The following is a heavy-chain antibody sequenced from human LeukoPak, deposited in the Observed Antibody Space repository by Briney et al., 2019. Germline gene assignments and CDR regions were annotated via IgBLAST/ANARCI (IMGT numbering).Heavy chain of an antibody. J-gene: IGHJ4*02. V-gene: IGHV5-51*01. CDR2: IYPGDSDT. CDR3: ARSGSSGWRRDLDY. D-gene: IGHD6-19*01. Sequence: IIYPGDSDTRYSPSFQGQVTISADKSISTAYLQWSSLKASDTAMYYCARSGSSGWRRDLDYWGQGTLVTVSS.